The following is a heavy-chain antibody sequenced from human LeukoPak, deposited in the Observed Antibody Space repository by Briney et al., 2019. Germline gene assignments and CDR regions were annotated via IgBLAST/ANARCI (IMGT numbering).Heavy chain of an antibody. V-gene: IGHV4-31*03. CDR2: IYYSGST. CDR1: GGSISSGGYY. D-gene: IGHD6-6*01. Sequence: SQTLSLTCTVSGGSISSGGYYWSWIRQHPGKGLEWIGYIYYSGSTYYNPSLKSRVTISVDTSKNQFSLKLSSVTAADTAVYYCARIRSSSSAYRLPWFDPWGQGTLVTVSS. J-gene: IGHJ5*02. CDR3: ARIRSSSSAYRLPWFDP.